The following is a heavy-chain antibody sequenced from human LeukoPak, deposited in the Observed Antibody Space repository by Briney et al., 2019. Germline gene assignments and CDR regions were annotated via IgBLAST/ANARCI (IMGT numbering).Heavy chain of an antibody. CDR2: ISGSGGST. CDR1: GFTFSSYA. D-gene: IGHD2-2*01. J-gene: IGHJ4*02. Sequence: GGSLRLSCAASGFTFSSYAMSWVRQAPGKGLEWVSAISGSGGSTYYADSVKGRFTISRDNSKNTLYLQMNSLRAEDTAVYYCAKELAGYCSSTSCYGLDYWGQGTLVTVSS. V-gene: IGHV3-23*01. CDR3: AKELAGYCSSTSCYGLDY.